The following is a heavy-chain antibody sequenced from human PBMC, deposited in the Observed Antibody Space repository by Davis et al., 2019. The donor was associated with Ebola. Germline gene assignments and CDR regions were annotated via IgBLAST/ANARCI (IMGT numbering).Heavy chain of an antibody. D-gene: IGHD2-15*01. V-gene: IGHV3-21*01. CDR2: ISSSSSYI. J-gene: IGHJ2*01. CDR1: GFTFSSYS. CDR3: ARVVFVAGATPSWYFDL. Sequence: GESLKISCAASGFTFSSYSMNWVRQAPGKGLEWVSSISSSSSYIYYADSVKGRFTISRDNAKNSLYLQMNSLRAEDTAVYYCARVVFVAGATPSWYFDLWGRGTLVTVSP.